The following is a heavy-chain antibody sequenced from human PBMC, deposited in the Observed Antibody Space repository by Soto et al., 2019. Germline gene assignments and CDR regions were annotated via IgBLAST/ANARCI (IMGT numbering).Heavy chain of an antibody. CDR3: AGFSSGTYLFDL. D-gene: IGHD1-26*01. CDR1: DGSISSYY. V-gene: IGHV4-59*01. J-gene: IGHJ5*02. Sequence: SETLSLTCTVSDGSISSYYWSWIRQPPGKGLEWIGYIYGTGTTNYSPSLTTRVTISVDMSKNQFSLRLSSVTAADTAVYYCAGFSSGTYLFDLRGQGTPVTVSS. CDR2: IYGTGTT.